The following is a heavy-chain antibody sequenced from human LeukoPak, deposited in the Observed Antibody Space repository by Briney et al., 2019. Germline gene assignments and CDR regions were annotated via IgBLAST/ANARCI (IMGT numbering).Heavy chain of an antibody. V-gene: IGHV4-39*07. CDR1: GGSISSSSYY. CDR2: IYYSGST. CDR3: ARAGDRAGLVDY. J-gene: IGHJ4*02. Sequence: PSETLSLTCTVSGGSISSSSYYWGWIRQPPGKGLEWIGSIYYSGSTYYNPSLKSRVTISVDTSKNQFSLKLSSVTAADTAVYYCARAGDRAGLVDYWGQGTLVTVSS. D-gene: IGHD7-27*01.